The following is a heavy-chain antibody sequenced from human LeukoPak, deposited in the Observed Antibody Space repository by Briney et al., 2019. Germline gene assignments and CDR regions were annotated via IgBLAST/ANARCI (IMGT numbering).Heavy chain of an antibody. CDR2: INPSTGDT. Sequence: GASVKVSCKASGYRFTDSYMHWVRQAPGQGFKWMGWINPSTGDTKYARMFQGRVTLTTGASISTAYMELSGLRPADTAVYFCCGAYDQWGQGTLVTVSS. V-gene: IGHV1-2*02. D-gene: IGHD2-21*01. J-gene: IGHJ5*02. CDR1: GYRFTDSY. CDR3: CGAYDQ.